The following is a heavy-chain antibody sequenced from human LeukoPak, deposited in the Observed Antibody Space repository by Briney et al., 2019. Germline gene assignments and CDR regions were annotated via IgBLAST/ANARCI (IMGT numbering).Heavy chain of an antibody. CDR2: IYYSGST. V-gene: IGHV4-39*07. Sequence: KSGGSLRLSCAASGFTFSSYGMSWVRQPPGKGLEWIGSIYYSGSTYYNPSLKSRVTISVDTSKNQFSLKLSSVTAADTAVYYCARALFHIAVAGTYNWFDPWGQGTLVTVSS. CDR1: GFTFSSYG. D-gene: IGHD6-19*01. CDR3: ARALFHIAVAGTYNWFDP. J-gene: IGHJ5*02.